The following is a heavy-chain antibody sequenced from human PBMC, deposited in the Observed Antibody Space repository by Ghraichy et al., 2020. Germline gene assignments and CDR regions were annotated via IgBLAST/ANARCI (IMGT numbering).Heavy chain of an antibody. J-gene: IGHJ3*02. CDR2: INHSGST. CDR1: GGSFSGYY. V-gene: IGHV4-34*01. D-gene: IGHD4-23*01. CDR3: AREGNSARTAFDI. Sequence: SETLSLTCAVYGGSFSGYYWSWIRQPPGKGLEWIGEINHSGSTNYNPSLKSRVTISVDTSKNQFSLKLSSVTAADTAVYYCAREGNSARTAFDIWGQGTMVTVSS.